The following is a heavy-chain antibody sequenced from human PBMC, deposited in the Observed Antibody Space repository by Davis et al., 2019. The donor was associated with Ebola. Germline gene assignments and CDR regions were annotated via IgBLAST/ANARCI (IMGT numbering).Heavy chain of an antibody. D-gene: IGHD3-3*01. V-gene: IGHV3-21*01. CDR3: AGDQSVTIFRPFSGMDV. CDR1: GFTFSSYS. CDR2: ISSSSSYI. Sequence: PGGSLRLSCAASGFTFSSYSMNWVSHAPGKGLERVSSISSSSSYIYYADSVKGRFTISRDNAKNSLYLQMNSLRAEDTAVYYGAGDQSVTIFRPFSGMDVWGQGSTVTVSS. J-gene: IGHJ6*02.